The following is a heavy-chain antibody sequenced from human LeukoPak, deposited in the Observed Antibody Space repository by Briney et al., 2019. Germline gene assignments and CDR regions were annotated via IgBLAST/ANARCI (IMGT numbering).Heavy chain of an antibody. CDR2: IYPGDSDT. D-gene: IGHD2-2*01. CDR1: GYSFTSYW. J-gene: IGHJ4*02. Sequence: GESLKISCKGSGYSFTSYWIGWVRQMPGKGLEWMGIIYPGDSDTRYSPSFQGQVTISADKSISTAYLQWSSLKASDTAMYYCARSYCSSTSCYPYYDYWGLGTLVTVSS. CDR3: ARSYCSSTSCYPYYDY. V-gene: IGHV5-51*01.